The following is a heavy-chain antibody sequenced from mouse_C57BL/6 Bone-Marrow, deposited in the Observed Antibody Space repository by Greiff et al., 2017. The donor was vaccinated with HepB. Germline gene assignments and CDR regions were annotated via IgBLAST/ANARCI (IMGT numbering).Heavy chain of an antibody. CDR3: AGDNWGFAY. D-gene: IGHD4-1*01. Sequence: VQLQQSGPGLVKPSQSLFLTCSITGFPITSGYYWIWIRQSPGKPLEWMGYITHSGETFYNPSLQSPISITRETSKNQFFLQLNSVTTEDTAMYYCAGDNWGFAYWGQGTLVTVSA. CDR2: ITHSGET. CDR1: GFPITSGYY. J-gene: IGHJ3*01. V-gene: IGHV12-3*01.